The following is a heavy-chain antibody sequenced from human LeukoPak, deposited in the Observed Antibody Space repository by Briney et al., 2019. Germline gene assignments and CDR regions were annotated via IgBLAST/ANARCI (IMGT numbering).Heavy chain of an antibody. CDR2: IIPIFGTA. V-gene: IGHV1-69*05. D-gene: IGHD6-6*01. J-gene: IGHJ6*03. CDR3: ATMYSSLSPHYYYYYMDV. Sequence: ASVKVSCKASGGTFSSYAISWVRQAPGQGLEWMGGIIPIFGTANYAQKFQGRVTITTDESTSTAYMELSSLRSEDTAVYYCATMYSSLSPHYYYYYMDVWGKGTTVTVSS. CDR1: GGTFSSYA.